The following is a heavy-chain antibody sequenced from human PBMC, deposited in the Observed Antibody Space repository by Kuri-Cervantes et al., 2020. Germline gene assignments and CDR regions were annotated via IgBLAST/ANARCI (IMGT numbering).Heavy chain of an antibody. J-gene: IGHJ4*02. V-gene: IGHV5-51*01. CDR3: AGLDSSGWYRPYYFDY. CDR2: IYPGGSDT. Sequence: GGSLRLSCKGSGYSFTTYWIGWVRQMPGKGLEWMGIIYPGGSDTRYSPSFQGQVTISADKSISTAYLQWSSLKASDSAIYYCAGLDSSGWYRPYYFDYWGQGALVTVSS. D-gene: IGHD6-19*01. CDR1: GYSFTTYW.